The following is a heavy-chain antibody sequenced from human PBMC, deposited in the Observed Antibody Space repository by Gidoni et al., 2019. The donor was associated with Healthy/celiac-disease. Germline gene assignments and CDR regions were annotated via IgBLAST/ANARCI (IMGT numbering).Heavy chain of an antibody. V-gene: IGHV4-39*01. CDR1: GGSISSSSYY. Sequence: QLQLQESGPGLVKPSATLSLTCTVSGGSISSSSYYWGWIRQPPGKGLEWIGSIYYSGSTYYNPSLKSRVTISVDTSKNQFSLKLSSVTAADTAVYYCARAAVPAAPGSFDIWGQGTMVTVSS. J-gene: IGHJ3*02. CDR3: ARAAVPAAPGSFDI. CDR2: IYYSGST. D-gene: IGHD2-2*01.